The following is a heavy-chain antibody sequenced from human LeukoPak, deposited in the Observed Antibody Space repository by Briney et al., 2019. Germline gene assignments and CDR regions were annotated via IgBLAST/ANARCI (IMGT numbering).Heavy chain of an antibody. V-gene: IGHV3-7*03. Sequence: GGSLRLSCEGSGFSFSSYWMTWVRQSPGKGPEWVANIKQDESERYTVDSVKGRFTISRDNTKNSLFLQMNILRHEDTALYYCAKVRSPRVVTKSFDSWGHGTLVTVSS. CDR1: GFSFSSYW. CDR3: AKVRSPRVVTKSFDS. D-gene: IGHD3-3*01. J-gene: IGHJ4*01. CDR2: IKQDESER.